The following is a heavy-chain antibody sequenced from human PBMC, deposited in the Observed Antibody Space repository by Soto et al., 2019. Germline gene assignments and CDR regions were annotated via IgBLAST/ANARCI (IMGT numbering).Heavy chain of an antibody. V-gene: IGHV3-23*01. J-gene: IGHJ3*02. D-gene: IGHD3-3*01. CDR1: GFTFSSYA. CDR3: AKDSLDVLRFLEWLSPRSWDAFDI. Sequence: EVQLLESGGGLVQPGGSLRLSCAASGFTFSSYAMSWVRQAPGKGLEWVSAISGSGGSTYYADSVKGRFTISRDNSKNTLSLQMNSMRAEDTAVYYCAKDSLDVLRFLEWLSPRSWDAFDIWGQGTMVTVSS. CDR2: ISGSGGST.